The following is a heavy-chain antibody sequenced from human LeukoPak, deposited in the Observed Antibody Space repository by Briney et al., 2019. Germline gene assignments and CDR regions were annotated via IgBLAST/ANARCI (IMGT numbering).Heavy chain of an antibody. CDR1: GFTFSSFG. CDR3: ARAFTSTGYYYVEY. D-gene: IGHD3-22*01. Sequence: GRSLRLSCAASGFTFSSFGMHWVRQAPGKGLEWVAVIWYDGNNKYYADSVKGRFTISRDNSKNTLYLQMNSLRAEDTAVYYCARAFTSTGYYYVEYWGQGTLVTVPS. V-gene: IGHV3-33*01. J-gene: IGHJ4*02. CDR2: IWYDGNNK.